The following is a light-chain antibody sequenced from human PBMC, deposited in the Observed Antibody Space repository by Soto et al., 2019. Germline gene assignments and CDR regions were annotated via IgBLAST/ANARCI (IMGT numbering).Light chain of an antibody. CDR1: QSISSY. V-gene: IGKV1-39*01. Sequence: DIQMTQSPSSLSASVGDRVTITCRASQSISSYLNWYQEKPGKAPKLLIYAASSLQGGVPSRFSVSGSGTDFTLAISSLQPEDFATYYCQQTYDPPYTFGQGTKLQVK. CDR3: QQTYDPPYT. J-gene: IGKJ2*01. CDR2: AAS.